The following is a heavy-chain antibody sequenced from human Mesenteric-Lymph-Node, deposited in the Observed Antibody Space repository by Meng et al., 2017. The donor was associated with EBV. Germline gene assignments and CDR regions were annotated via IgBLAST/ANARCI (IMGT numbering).Heavy chain of an antibody. D-gene: IGHD3-9*01. CDR1: GYTFASYG. J-gene: IGHJ5*02. V-gene: IGHV1-18*01. CDR3: VRSRRLFDWLPVQPS. CDR2: ISVFNGDT. Sequence: GLLVQSGAEVQKPGASVKVSCKAFGYTFASYGISWGRQAPGQGLEWMGWISVFNGDTNYAQNFQGRLTLTTDTSTATAYMELRSLRSDDTAVYYCVRSRRLFDWLPVQPSWGQGTLVTVSS.